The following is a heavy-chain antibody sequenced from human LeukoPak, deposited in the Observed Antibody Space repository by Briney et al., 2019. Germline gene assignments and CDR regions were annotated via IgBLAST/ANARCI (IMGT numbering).Heavy chain of an antibody. D-gene: IGHD1-26*01. CDR3: ARDLSFGSLDF. CDR1: GFILSTHG. CDR2: MWHDGSRE. J-gene: IGHJ4*02. V-gene: IGHV3-33*01. Sequence: PGGSLRLSCAAPGFILSTHGMHWVRQAPGKGLEWVAGMWHDGSREDYEDSVKGRFTISRDMSKNTLSLQMNSLRVEDTAMFYCARDLSFGSLDFGGQGTLVTVSS.